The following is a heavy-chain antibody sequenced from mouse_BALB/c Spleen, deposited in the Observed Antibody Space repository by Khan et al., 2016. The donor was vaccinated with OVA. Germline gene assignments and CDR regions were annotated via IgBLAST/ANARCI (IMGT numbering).Heavy chain of an antibody. CDR1: GYTFRSSW. CDR2: ILPGTGST. V-gene: IGHV1-9*01. Sequence: QVQLKQSGAELMKPGASVKISCKATGYTFRSSWIEWVKQRPGHGLEWIGEILPGTGSTNYNEKFKGKATFTADTSSNTAYMQLSSLTSEDSAVXYCARWGPYGNFGPYWGQGTLVTVSA. J-gene: IGHJ3*01. D-gene: IGHD2-1*01. CDR3: ARWGPYGNFGPY.